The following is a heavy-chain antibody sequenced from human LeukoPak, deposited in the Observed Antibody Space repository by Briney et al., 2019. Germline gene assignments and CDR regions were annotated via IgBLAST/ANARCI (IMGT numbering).Heavy chain of an antibody. V-gene: IGHV4-59*01. J-gene: IGHJ5*02. CDR1: GGSISSYY. D-gene: IGHD5-18*01. CDR3: ARGGYSYRYFNWLDP. Sequence: SETLSLTCTVSGGSISSYYWSWMRQPPGKGLEWVGYIYYSGDTNYNPSLKSRVHISVDTSKTQFSLKLSSVTAADTGVYYCARGGYSYRYFNWLDPWGQGTLVTVSS. CDR2: IYYSGDT.